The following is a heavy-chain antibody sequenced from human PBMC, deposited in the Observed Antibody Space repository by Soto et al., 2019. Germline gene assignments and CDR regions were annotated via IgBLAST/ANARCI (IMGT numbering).Heavy chain of an antibody. D-gene: IGHD6-13*01. CDR3: AGEEAAAGPAQFGY. CDR1: GGTFSSYA. V-gene: IGHV1-69*01. J-gene: IGHJ4*02. Sequence: QVQLVQSGAEVKKPGSSVKVSCKASGGTFSSYAISWVRQAPGQGLEWMGGLIPIFGTANYAQKFQGRVTITADESTSTAYMELSSLRAEDTAVYYCAGEEAAAGPAQFGYWGQGTLVTVSS. CDR2: LIPIFGTA.